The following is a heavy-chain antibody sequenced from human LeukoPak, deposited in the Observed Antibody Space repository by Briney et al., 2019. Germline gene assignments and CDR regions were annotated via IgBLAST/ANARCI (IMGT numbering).Heavy chain of an antibody. D-gene: IGHD4-17*01. CDR2: ISGSGGST. Sequence: GGSLRLSCAASGFTFSSYAMSWVRQAPGKGLEWVSAISGSGGSTYYADSVKGRFTISRDNAKNSLYLQMNSLRAEDTAVYYCARDREADYGAPYYYMDVWGKGTTVTVSS. CDR3: ARDREADYGAPYYYMDV. J-gene: IGHJ6*03. CDR1: GFTFSSYA. V-gene: IGHV3-23*01.